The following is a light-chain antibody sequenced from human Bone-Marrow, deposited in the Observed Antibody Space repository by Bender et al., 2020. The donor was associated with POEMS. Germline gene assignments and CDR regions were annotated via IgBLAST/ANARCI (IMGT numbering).Light chain of an antibody. Sequence: QSALTQPASVSGSPGQSITISCTGTNSDVASYNLVSWYQQYPGKAPKLMVYEDNKRPSGVSDRFSGSKSGNTASLTISGLQAEDEADYYCYSYAGSTSFVIFGGGTKVTVL. CDR2: EDN. J-gene: IGLJ2*01. CDR1: NSDVASYNL. CDR3: YSYAGSTSFVI. V-gene: IGLV2-23*02.